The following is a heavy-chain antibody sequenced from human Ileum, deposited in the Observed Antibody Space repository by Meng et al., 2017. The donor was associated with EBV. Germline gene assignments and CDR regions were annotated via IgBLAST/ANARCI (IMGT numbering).Heavy chain of an antibody. CDR2: ISCYNGDT. CDR3: ARDPSNTSGRYAYFDY. D-gene: IGHD6-19*01. V-gene: IGHV1-18*01. CDR1: GYTFTHHG. J-gene: IGHJ4*02. Sequence: QLQLVQSGAEVXXXXXSXRVXXXASGYTFTHHGISWIRQAPGQGLEWMGWISCYNGDTNYAQKLQGRVTMTTDTSTNTAYMDLRGLRSDDTAVYYCARDPSNTSGRYAYFDYWGQGTLVTVSS.